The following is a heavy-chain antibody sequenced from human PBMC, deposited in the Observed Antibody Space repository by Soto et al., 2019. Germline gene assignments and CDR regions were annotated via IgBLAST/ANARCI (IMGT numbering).Heavy chain of an antibody. CDR1: GGSISSYY. CDR2: IYYSGST. V-gene: IGHV4-59*01. CDR3: ASSATVTTPHYYYYGMDV. D-gene: IGHD4-4*01. J-gene: IGHJ6*02. Sequence: SETLSLTCTVSGGSISSYYWSWIRQPPGKGLEWIGYIYYSGSTNYNPSLKSRVTISVDTSKNQFSLKLSSVTAADTAVYYCASSATVTTPHYYYYGMDVWGQGTTVTVSS.